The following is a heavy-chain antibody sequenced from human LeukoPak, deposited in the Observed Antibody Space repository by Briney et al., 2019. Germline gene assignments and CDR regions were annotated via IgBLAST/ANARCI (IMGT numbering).Heavy chain of an antibody. D-gene: IGHD6-6*01. CDR3: AKERPLYSSSSGPEYFQH. CDR1: GFTFSSYG. V-gene: IGHV3-30*02. CDR2: IRYDGSNK. J-gene: IGHJ1*01. Sequence: PGGSLRLSCAASGFTFSSYGMHWVRQAPGKGLEWVAFIRYDGSNKYYADSVKGRFTISRDNSKNTLYLQMNSLRAEDTAVYYCAKERPLYSSSSGPEYFQHWGQGTLVTVSS.